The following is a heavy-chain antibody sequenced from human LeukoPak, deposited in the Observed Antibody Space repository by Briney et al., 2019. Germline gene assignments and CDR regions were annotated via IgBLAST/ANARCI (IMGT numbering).Heavy chain of an antibody. J-gene: IGHJ4*02. V-gene: IGHV1-69*05. D-gene: IGHD3-16*02. CDR3: ATGAEAYDYVWGSYRMAVFDY. CDR1: GGTFSSYA. CDR2: IIPIFGTA. Sequence: SVKVSCKASGGTFSSYAISWVRQAPGQGLEWMGRIIPIFGTANYAQKFQGRVTITTDESTSTAYMELSSLRSEDTAVYYCATGAEAYDYVWGSYRMAVFDYWGQGTLVTVSS.